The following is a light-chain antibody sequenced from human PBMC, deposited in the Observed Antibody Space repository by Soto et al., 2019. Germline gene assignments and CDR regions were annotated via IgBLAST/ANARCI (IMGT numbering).Light chain of an antibody. CDR2: KVS. CDR1: ESLVHSDGIAY. J-gene: IGKJ5*01. CDR3: MQGTHWPIT. V-gene: IGKV2-30*02. Sequence: DVVMTQSPLALAVTLGQPASSSCRSNESLVHSDGIAYFSWFQQRPGRSPRRLIYKVSNRDSGVPARFSGSGSGTDFALKISRVEAEDVGVYYCMQGTHWPITFGQGTRLEIK.